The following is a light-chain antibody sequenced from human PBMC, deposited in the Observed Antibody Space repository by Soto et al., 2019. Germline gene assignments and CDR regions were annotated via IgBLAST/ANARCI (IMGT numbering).Light chain of an antibody. CDR1: SSDVGGYKL. V-gene: IGLV2-23*01. Sequence: QSVLTQPASVSGSPGQSITISCTGTSSDVGGYKLVSWYQQHPGKAPKLLIYEGSQRPSGVSDRFSGSKSGNTASLTISGLQAEDEADYHCCSYAGSSTLVFGGGTKLTVL. CDR3: CSYAGSSTLV. J-gene: IGLJ3*02. CDR2: EGS.